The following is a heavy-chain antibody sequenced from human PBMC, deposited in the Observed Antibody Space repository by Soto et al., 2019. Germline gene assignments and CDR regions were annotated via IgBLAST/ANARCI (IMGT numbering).Heavy chain of an antibody. V-gene: IGHV3-21*01. Sequence: PWWSLRLSCASSGFTFSSYSMNWVRQAPGKGLEWVSSISSSSSYIYYADSVKGRFTISRDNAKNSLYLQMNSLRAEDTAVYYCARDSDYGDYPGRNWFDPWGQGTLVTVSS. CDR2: ISSSSSYI. CDR1: GFTFSSYS. J-gene: IGHJ5*02. CDR3: ARDSDYGDYPGRNWFDP. D-gene: IGHD4-17*01.